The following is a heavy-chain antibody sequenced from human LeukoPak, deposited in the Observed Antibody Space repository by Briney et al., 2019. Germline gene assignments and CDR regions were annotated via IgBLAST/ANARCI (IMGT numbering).Heavy chain of an antibody. Sequence: GRSLRLSCAASGFTFSSYGMHWVRQAPGKGLEWVAVIWYDGSNKYYADSVKGRFTISRDNSKNTLYLQMNSLRAEDTAVYYCARRILLQYYFDYWGQGTLVTVSS. D-gene: IGHD3-3*02. V-gene: IGHV3-30*19. CDR1: GFTFSSYG. J-gene: IGHJ4*02. CDR2: IWYDGSNK. CDR3: ARRILLQYYFDY.